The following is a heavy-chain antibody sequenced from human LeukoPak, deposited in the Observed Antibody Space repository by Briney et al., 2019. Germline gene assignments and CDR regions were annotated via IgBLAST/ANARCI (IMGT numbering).Heavy chain of an antibody. CDR1: GYSFTSYW. J-gene: IGHJ6*02. CDR2: IYPGDSDT. V-gene: IGHV5-51*01. CDR3: ARHGGASGWYDVYYYYYYGMDV. Sequence: GESLKISCKGSGYSFTSYWIGWVRQMPGKGLEWMGIIYPGDSDTRYSPSFQGQVTISADKSISTAYLQWSSLKASDTAMYYCARHGGASGWYDVYYYYYYGMDVWGQGTTVTVSS. D-gene: IGHD6-19*01.